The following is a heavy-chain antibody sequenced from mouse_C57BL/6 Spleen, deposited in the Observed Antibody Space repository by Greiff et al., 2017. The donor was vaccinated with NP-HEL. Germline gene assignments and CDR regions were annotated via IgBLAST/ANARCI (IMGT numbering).Heavy chain of an antibody. CDR1: GFTFSSYG. D-gene: IGHD1-1*01. CDR3: ARNGGYYYGSSYVGAMDY. Sequence: EVQGVESGGDLVKPGGSLKLSCAASGFTFSSYGMSWVRQTPDKRLEWVATISSGGSYTYYPDSVKGRFTISRDNAKNTLYLQMSSLKSEDTAMYYCARNGGYYYGSSYVGAMDYWGQGTSVTVSS. CDR2: ISSGGSYT. V-gene: IGHV5-6*01. J-gene: IGHJ4*01.